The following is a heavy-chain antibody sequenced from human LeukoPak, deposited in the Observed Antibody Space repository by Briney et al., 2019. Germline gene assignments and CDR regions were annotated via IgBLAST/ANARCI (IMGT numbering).Heavy chain of an antibody. D-gene: IGHD6-13*01. V-gene: IGHV3-64*01. CDR1: GFTFSSYA. CDR2: ISSNGGST. J-gene: IGHJ4*02. Sequence: GGSLRLSCAASGFTFSSYAMHWVRQAPGKGLEYVSAISSNGGSTYYANSVKGRFTISRDNSKNTLYLQMGSLRAEVMAVYYCARGKGSSWYYFDYWGQGTLVTVSS. CDR3: ARGKGSSWYYFDY.